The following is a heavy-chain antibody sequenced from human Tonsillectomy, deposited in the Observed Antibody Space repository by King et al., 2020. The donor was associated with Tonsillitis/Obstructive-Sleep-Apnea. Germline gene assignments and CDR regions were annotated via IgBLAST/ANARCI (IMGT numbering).Heavy chain of an antibody. V-gene: IGHV5-51*01. CDR3: AVAVAGTNLPFDX. CDR2: IYPGDXXT. CDR1: XXXXTSXX. J-gene: IGHJ4*02. D-gene: IGHD6-19*01. Sequence: VQLVESGAEVKKPGESLKIXXKGXXXXXTSXXIGXVRQMPGKGLEWMGXIYPGDXXTRYSPSFQGQVTISADKSISTAYLQWSSLKASDTAMYYCAVAVAGTNLPFDXWGQXTLVTVSS.